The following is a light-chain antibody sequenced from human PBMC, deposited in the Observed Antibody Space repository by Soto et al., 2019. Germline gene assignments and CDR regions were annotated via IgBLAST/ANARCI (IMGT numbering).Light chain of an antibody. V-gene: IGLV1-40*01. CDR2: GNT. CDR1: SSNIGSTYD. Sequence: QSVLTQPPSLSGAPGQRVTISCTGSSSNIGSTYDVQWYQQLPGTAPKLLIHGNTTRPSGVPDRFSGSKSGTSASLAITGLQADDEADYYCQSYDDSLSVHYVFGTGTKVTVL. CDR3: QSYDDSLSVHYV. J-gene: IGLJ1*01.